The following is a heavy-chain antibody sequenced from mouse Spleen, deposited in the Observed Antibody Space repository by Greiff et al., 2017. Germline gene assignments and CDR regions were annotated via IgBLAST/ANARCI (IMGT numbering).Heavy chain of an antibody. V-gene: IGHV1-15*01. CDR3: TRKGDYWYFDV. CDR1: GYTFTDYE. Sequence: QVQLKESGAELVRPGASVTLSCKASGYTFTDYEMHWVKQTPVHGLEWIGAIDPETGGTAYNQKFKGKAILTADKSSSTAYMELRSLTSEDSAVYYCTRKGDYWYFDVWGAGTTVTVSS. J-gene: IGHJ1*01. CDR2: IDPETGGT.